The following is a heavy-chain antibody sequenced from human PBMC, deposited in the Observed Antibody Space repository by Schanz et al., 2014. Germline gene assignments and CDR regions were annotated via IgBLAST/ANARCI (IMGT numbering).Heavy chain of an antibody. CDR2: ISGRSSHI. Sequence: EVLLVESGGGLVKPGGSLRLSCEASGFTFITYTMNWVRQAPGKGLEWVSSISGRSSHIYYADSVKGRFSISRDNAKNSLYLQLNSLRAEDTAVYYCAKGMGYCSGGTCYDCYYYGLDVWGQGTTVTVSS. CDR1: GFTFITYT. D-gene: IGHD2-15*01. J-gene: IGHJ6*02. CDR3: AKGMGYCSGGTCYDCYYYGLDV. V-gene: IGHV3-21*02.